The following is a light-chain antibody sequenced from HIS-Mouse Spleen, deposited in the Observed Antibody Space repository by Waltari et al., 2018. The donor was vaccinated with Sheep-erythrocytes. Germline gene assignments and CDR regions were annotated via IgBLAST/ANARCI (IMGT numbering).Light chain of an antibody. CDR1: SSDVCGYNY. CDR2: DVS. V-gene: IGLV2-11*01. CDR3: CSYAGSYNHV. Sequence: QSALTQPRSVSGSPGQSVTISCTGTSSDVCGYNYVSWYQQPPGKAPKLMIYDVSKRPSGVPDRFSGSKSGNTASLTISGLQAEDEADYYCCSYAGSYNHVFANGTKVTVL. J-gene: IGLJ1*01.